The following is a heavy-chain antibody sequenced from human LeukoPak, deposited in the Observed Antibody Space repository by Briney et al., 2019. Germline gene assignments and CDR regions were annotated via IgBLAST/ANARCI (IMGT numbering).Heavy chain of an antibody. CDR1: GFTFDDYA. CDR3: AKAGGYDRGLFDY. D-gene: IGHD5-12*01. V-gene: IGHV3-9*01. CDR2: ISWNSGSI. Sequence: PGGPLRLSCAASGFTFDDYAMHWVRQAPGKGLEWVSGISWNSGSIGYADSVKGRFTISRDNAKNSLYLQMNSLRAEDTALYYCAKAGGYDRGLFDYWGQGTLVTVSS. J-gene: IGHJ4*02.